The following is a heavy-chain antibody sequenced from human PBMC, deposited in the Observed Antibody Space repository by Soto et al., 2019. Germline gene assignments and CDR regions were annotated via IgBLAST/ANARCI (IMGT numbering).Heavy chain of an antibody. V-gene: IGHV4-59*01. CDR3: ARDGTTGYDFWSGYYGYFDY. Sequence: SETLSLTCTVSGGSISSYYWSWIRQPPGKGLEWIGYIYYSGSTNYNPSLKSRVTISVDTSKNQFSLKLSSVTAADTAVYYCARDGTTGYDFWSGYYGYFDYWGQGTLVTVSS. CDR2: IYYSGST. CDR1: GGSISSYY. D-gene: IGHD3-3*01. J-gene: IGHJ4*02.